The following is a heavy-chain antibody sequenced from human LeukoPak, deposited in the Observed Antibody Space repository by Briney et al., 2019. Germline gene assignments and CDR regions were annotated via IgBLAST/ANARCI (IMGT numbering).Heavy chain of an antibody. J-gene: IGHJ4*02. CDR3: ARKHYYDSSGYYLGQYYFDY. CDR1: GYSFTSYW. Sequence: GASLQISGEGSGYSFTSYWIGWVRQLPGKGLEWMGIIYPGDSDTRYSPSFQGQVTISADKSISTAYLQWSSLKASDTAMYYCARKHYYDSSGYYLGQYYFDYWGQGTLVTVSS. CDR2: IYPGDSDT. V-gene: IGHV5-51*01. D-gene: IGHD3-22*01.